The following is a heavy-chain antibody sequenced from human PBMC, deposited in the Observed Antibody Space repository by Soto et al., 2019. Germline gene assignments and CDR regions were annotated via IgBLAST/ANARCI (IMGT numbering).Heavy chain of an antibody. CDR1: GGTFSSYA. D-gene: IGHD2-21*01. CDR2: IIPIFGTA. CDR3: ARGGDNGVISDY. Sequence: GASVKVSCKASGGTFSSYAISWVPQAPGQGLEWMGGIIPIFGTANYAQKFQGRVTITADESTSTAYMELSSLRSEDTAVYYCARGGDNGVISDYWGQGTLVTVSS. V-gene: IGHV1-69*13. J-gene: IGHJ4*02.